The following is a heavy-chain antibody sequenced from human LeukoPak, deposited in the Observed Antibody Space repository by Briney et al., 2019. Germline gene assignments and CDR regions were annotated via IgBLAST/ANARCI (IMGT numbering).Heavy chain of an antibody. V-gene: IGHV1-3*01. CDR2: INVGNGNT. CDR3: ARLTVTPYYFDY. Sequence: GASVKVSCKASGYTFTSYAIHWVRQAPGQSPEGMGWINVGNGNTKYSQKFQGRVTITRDTSASTAYMELSSLRSEDTAVYYCARLTVTPYYFDYWGQGTLVTVSS. D-gene: IGHD4-17*01. J-gene: IGHJ4*02. CDR1: GYTFTSYA.